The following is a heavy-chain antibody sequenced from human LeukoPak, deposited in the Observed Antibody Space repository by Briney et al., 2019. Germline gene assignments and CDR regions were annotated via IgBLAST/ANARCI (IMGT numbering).Heavy chain of an antibody. CDR2: ISYDGSNK. Sequence: EGSLRLSCAASGFTFSSYGMHWVRQAPGKGLEWVAVISYDGSNKYYADSVKGRFTISRDNSKNTLYLQMNSLRAEDTAVYYCAKVGPEYYYYMDVWGKGTTVTVSS. J-gene: IGHJ6*03. CDR1: GFTFSSYG. D-gene: IGHD1-14*01. V-gene: IGHV3-30*18. CDR3: AKVGPEYYYYMDV.